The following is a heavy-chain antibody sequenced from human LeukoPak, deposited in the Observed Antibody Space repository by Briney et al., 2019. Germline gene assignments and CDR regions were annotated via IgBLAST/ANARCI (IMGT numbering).Heavy chain of an antibody. D-gene: IGHD3-3*01. Sequence: SETLSLTCTVSGGSISSGSYYWSWIRQSAGKGLEWIGRIYTSGSTNYNPSLKSRVTIPVDTSKNQFSLKLSSVTAADTAVYYCARDGTIFGVVMGPWGQGTLVTVSS. CDR2: IYTSGST. V-gene: IGHV4-61*02. J-gene: IGHJ5*02. CDR3: ARDGTIFGVVMGP. CDR1: GGSISSGSYY.